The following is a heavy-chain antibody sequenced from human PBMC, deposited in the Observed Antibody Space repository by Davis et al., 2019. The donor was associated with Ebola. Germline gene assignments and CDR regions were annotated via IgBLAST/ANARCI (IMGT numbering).Heavy chain of an antibody. Sequence: SETLSLTCTVSGDSITSSNYHWGWIRQPPGKGLEWIGSIYYSGSTYYNPSLKSRVTISVDTSKNQFSLKLSSVTAADTAVYYCARGVTDILTGFVDVWGKGTTVTVSS. CDR3: ARGVTDILTGFVDV. CDR2: IYYSGST. V-gene: IGHV4-39*07. J-gene: IGHJ6*04. D-gene: IGHD3-9*01. CDR1: GDSITSSNYH.